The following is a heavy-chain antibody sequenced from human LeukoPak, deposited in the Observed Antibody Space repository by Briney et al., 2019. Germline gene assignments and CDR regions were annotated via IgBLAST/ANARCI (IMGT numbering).Heavy chain of an antibody. J-gene: IGHJ4*02. Sequence: SETLSLTRSVSVVSIFSYYWNWIRQPPAKGLEWIGYVRYSGRTNYNPSLKSRVTISVDAPKSQFSLKLSSATAADTAVYYGATGRSIRYFDYWGQGALLTVSS. CDR1: VVSIFSYY. V-gene: IGHV4-59*08. CDR2: VRYSGRT. CDR3: ATGRSIRYFDY. D-gene: IGHD3-9*01.